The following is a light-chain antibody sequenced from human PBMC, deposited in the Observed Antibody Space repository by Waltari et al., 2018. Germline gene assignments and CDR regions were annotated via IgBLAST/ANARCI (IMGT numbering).Light chain of an antibody. V-gene: IGKV4-1*01. CDR3: QQYYSTPLT. CDR1: QNVLYSSNNKNY. CDR2: WAS. J-gene: IGKJ2*01. Sequence: DIVMTQSPDSLAVSLGESATINCKSSQNVLYSSNNKNYLAWYQQKPGQPPKLLIYWASTRESGVPDRFSGSGSGTDFTLTISSLQAEDVAVYYCQQYYSTPLTFGQGTKLEIK.